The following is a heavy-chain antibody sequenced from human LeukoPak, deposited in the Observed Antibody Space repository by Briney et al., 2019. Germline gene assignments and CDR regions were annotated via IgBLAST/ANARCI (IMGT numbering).Heavy chain of an antibody. CDR2: IYYSGST. Sequence: PSETLSLTCTVSGYSISSGYYWGWIRQPPGKGLEWIGSIYYSGSTYYNPSLKSRVTISVDTSKNQFSLKLSSVTAADTAVYYCARGIAVAGPANWFDPWGQGTLVTVSS. J-gene: IGHJ5*02. CDR1: GYSISSGYY. V-gene: IGHV4-38-2*02. CDR3: ARGIAVAGPANWFDP. D-gene: IGHD6-19*01.